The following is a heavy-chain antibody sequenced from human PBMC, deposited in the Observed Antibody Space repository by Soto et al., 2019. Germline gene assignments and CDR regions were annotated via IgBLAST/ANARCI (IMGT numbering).Heavy chain of an antibody. V-gene: IGHV3-11*06. Sequence: GGSLRLSCAASGFTFSDYYMSWIRQAPGKGLEWVSYISSSSSYTNYADSVKGRFTISRDNAKNSLYLQMDSLRAEDTAVYYCARIDGYNFNSFDYWGQGTLVTVSS. J-gene: IGHJ4*02. CDR2: ISSSSSYT. D-gene: IGHD5-12*01. CDR3: ARIDGYNFNSFDY. CDR1: GFTFSDYY.